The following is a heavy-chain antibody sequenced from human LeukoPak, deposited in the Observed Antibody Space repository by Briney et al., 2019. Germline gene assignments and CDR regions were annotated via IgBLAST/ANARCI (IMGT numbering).Heavy chain of an antibody. V-gene: IGHV3-73*01. J-gene: IGHJ6*03. CDR2: IRSKANSYAT. CDR1: GFTFSGSA. Sequence: GGSLRLSCAASGFTFSGSAMHWVRQASGKGLEWVGRIRSKANSYATAYAASVKGRFTISRDDSKNTAYLQMNSLRAEDTAVYYCARAEGGDYMDVWGKGTTVTVSS. CDR3: ARAEGGDYMDV.